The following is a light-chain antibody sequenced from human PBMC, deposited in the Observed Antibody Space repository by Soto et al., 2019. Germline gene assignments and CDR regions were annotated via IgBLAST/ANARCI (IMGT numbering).Light chain of an antibody. V-gene: IGKV3-20*01. CDR1: QSVSSN. CDR2: GAS. CDR3: QQYRSSPWT. J-gene: IGKJ1*01. Sequence: EIVITQSPATLSLSPGERATLSCRASQSVSSNVAWYQQIPGQTPRLLIYGASTRATGIPVRFSGSGSGTDFTLTISRLEPEDFAVYYRQQYRSSPWTFGQGTKVDIK.